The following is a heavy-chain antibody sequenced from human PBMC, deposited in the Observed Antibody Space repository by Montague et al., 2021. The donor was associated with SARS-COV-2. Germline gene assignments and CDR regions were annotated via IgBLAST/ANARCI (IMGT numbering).Heavy chain of an antibody. V-gene: IGHV4-34*01. D-gene: IGHD3-3*01. CDR3: ARGVRVANRPDRFSYSLDV. J-gene: IGHJ6*02. Sequence: SETLSLTCDVNGTSFTDHYWTWLRQSPGGGLGWIGEIHHGGDTNYNPSLRSRVTISIDTSKPQSSLRLYSMTAPDTAVYYCARGVRVANRPDRFSYSLDVWGRGTAVIVTS. CDR1: GTSFTDHY. CDR2: IHHGGDT.